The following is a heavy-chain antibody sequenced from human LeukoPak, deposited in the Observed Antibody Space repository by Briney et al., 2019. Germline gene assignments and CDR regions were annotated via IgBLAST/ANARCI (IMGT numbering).Heavy chain of an antibody. V-gene: IGHV5-51*01. CDR1: GYSFSDFW. CDR3: ASSAILWFGELLPPTD. J-gene: IGHJ4*02. D-gene: IGHD3-10*01. Sequence: GESLKISCKGSGYSFSDFWIVWVRQMPGKGLEWMGIIYPGDSDTRYSPSFQGQVTISADKSISTAYLQWSSLKASDTAMYYCASSAILWFGELLPPTDWGQGTLVTVSS. CDR2: IYPGDSDT.